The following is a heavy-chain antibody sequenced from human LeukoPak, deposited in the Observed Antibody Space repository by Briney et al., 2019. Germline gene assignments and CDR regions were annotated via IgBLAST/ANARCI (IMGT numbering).Heavy chain of an antibody. CDR2: ISSSGSTI. D-gene: IGHD3-10*01. Sequence: GGSLRLSCAASGFTFSDYYMSWIRQAPGKGLEWVSYISSSGSTIYYADSVKGRLTISRDNAKNSLYLQMNSLRAEDTAVYYWARATDVMVRGVISSWGQGTLVTVSS. J-gene: IGHJ5*02. CDR3: ARATDVMVRGVISS. V-gene: IGHV3-11*01. CDR1: GFTFSDYY.